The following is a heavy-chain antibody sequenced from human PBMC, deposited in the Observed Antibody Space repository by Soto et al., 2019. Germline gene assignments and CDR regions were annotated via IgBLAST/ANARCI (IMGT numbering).Heavy chain of an antibody. D-gene: IGHD6-13*01. CDR1: GYTFRNYG. CDR3: AIDTSPQQLVTDYFDL. Sequence: QVQLVQSGAEVKKPGASVKVSCKASGYTFRNYGISWVRQAPGQGLEWMGWISPYNGNTHYEQNVQDRVSMTTDTFTNTAFMELRSLRSDDTAVYYCAIDTSPQQLVTDYFDLWGQGTLVIVSS. CDR2: ISPYNGNT. V-gene: IGHV1-18*01. J-gene: IGHJ5*02.